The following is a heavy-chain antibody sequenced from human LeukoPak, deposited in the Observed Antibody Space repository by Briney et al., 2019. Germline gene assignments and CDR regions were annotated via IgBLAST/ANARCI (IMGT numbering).Heavy chain of an antibody. CDR3: ARDGIFDF. CDR1: GFTFTNAW. V-gene: IGHV3-21*01. J-gene: IGHJ4*02. CDR2: IRSGGTYI. Sequence: GGSLRLSCAASGFTFTNAWMTWVRQAPGKGLEWVSSIRSGGTYINYADSVKGRFTISRDDAKNSLYLQMNSLRAEDTAVYYCARDGIFDFWGQGTLVTVSS.